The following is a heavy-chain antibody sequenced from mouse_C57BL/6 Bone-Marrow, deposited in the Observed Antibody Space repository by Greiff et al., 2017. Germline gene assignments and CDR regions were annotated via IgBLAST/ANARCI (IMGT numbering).Heavy chain of an antibody. V-gene: IGHV14-2*01. Sequence: DVQLVESGAELVKPGASVKLSCTASGFNIKDYYMHWVKQRTEQGLEWIGRIDPEDGETIYAPKFQGKASITADTTSNTAYLQRSSLTSEDTAVYYCARALSSPAWFAYWGKGTLVTVAA. CDR3: ARALSSPAWFAY. J-gene: IGHJ3*01. CDR2: IDPEDGET. CDR1: GFNIKDYY. D-gene: IGHD1-1*01.